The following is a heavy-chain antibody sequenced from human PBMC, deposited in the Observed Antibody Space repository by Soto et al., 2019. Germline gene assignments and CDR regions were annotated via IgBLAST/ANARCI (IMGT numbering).Heavy chain of an antibody. V-gene: IGHV1-18*01. CDR1: GYTFTSYG. D-gene: IGHD1-1*01. CDR3: ARDEGNWRPYYYYGIDV. J-gene: IGHJ6*02. Sequence: ASVKVSCKASGYTFTSYGISWVRLAPGQGLEWMGWISAYNGNTNYAQKLQGRVTMTTDTSTSTAYMELRSLRSDDTAVYYCARDEGNWRPYYYYGIDVWGQGTTVTVSS. CDR2: ISAYNGNT.